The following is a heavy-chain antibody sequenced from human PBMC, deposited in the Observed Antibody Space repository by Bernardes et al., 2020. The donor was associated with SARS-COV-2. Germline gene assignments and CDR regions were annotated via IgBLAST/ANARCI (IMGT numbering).Heavy chain of an antibody. J-gene: IGHJ6*02. Sequence: ASVKVSCKASGYTFTSHDINWVRQATGQGLEWMGWMNPNSGNSGCAQKFQGRVTMTRNTSISTAYMELSSLRSEDTAVYYCARGITDFDKVWGTYRTYGMDVWGQGTTVTVSS. CDR2: MNPNSGNS. CDR3: ARGITDFDKVWGTYRTYGMDV. D-gene: IGHD3-16*02. CDR1: GYTFTSHD. V-gene: IGHV1-8*01.